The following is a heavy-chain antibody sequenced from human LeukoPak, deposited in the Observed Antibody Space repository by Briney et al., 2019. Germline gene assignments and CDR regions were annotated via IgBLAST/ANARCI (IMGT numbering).Heavy chain of an antibody. V-gene: IGHV3-48*01. J-gene: IGHJ4*02. CDR3: AKVGLTVTTILDYFDY. D-gene: IGHD4-11*01. CDR2: ISFSSGTI. CDR1: GFSFSSYS. Sequence: GALRLSCEASGFSFSSYSMNWVRQAPGKGLEWISYISFSSGTIHYADSVKGRFTISRDNSKNTLYLQMNSLRAEDTAVYYCAKVGLTVTTILDYFDYWGQGTLVTVSS.